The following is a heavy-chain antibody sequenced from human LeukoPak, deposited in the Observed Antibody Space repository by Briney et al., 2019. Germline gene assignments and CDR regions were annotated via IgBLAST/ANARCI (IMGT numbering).Heavy chain of an antibody. D-gene: IGHD2-2*01. CDR3: ASGSPGVVPAAHDY. V-gene: IGHV3-7*01. Sequence: GGSLRLSCAASGFTFSSYWMSWVRQAPGKGLEWVANIKRDGSEKYYVDSVKGRFTISRDNAKNPLYLQMNSLRAEDTAVYYCASGSPGVVPAAHDYWGQGTLVTVSS. CDR2: IKRDGSEK. CDR1: GFTFSSYW. J-gene: IGHJ4*02.